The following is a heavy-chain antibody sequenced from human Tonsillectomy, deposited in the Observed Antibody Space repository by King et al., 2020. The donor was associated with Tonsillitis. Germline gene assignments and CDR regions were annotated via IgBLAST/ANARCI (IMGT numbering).Heavy chain of an antibody. D-gene: IGHD1-14*01. CDR1: GGSISSYY. J-gene: IGHJ4*02. V-gene: IGHV4-59*08. CDR3: ARQGRGTWYFDY. CDR2: IYYSGST. Sequence: VQLQESGPGLVKPSETLSLTCTVSGGSISSYYWSWIRQPPGKGLEWIGYIYYSGSTNYNPSLKSRVTISVEPSKNQFSLKLSSVTAADTAVYYCARQGRGTWYFDYWGQGTLVTVSS.